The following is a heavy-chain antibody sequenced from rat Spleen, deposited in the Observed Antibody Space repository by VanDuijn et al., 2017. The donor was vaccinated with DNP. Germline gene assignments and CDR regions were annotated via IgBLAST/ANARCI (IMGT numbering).Heavy chain of an antibody. Sequence: EVQLVESGGGLVQPGRSLKLSCAASGFTFSDYAMAWVRQAPKKGLEWVATISYDGSRTYYRNSVKGRFTISRDDAKSTLYLQMDSLRSEDTATYYCARQGWGGDYWGQGVMVTVSS. D-gene: IGHD4-1*01. J-gene: IGHJ2*01. CDR3: ARQGWGGDY. CDR1: GFTFSDYA. CDR2: ISYDGSRT. V-gene: IGHV5-17*01.